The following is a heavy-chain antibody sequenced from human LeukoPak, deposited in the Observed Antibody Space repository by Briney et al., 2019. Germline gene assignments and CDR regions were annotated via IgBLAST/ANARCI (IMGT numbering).Heavy chain of an antibody. V-gene: IGHV3-30*04. J-gene: IGHJ4*02. D-gene: IGHD4-17*01. CDR3: VRGSYGDLY. Sequence: GRSLRLSCAASGFTFSNYAMHWVRQAPGKGLEWVAVISYEGSLKYYAGSVKGRFTISRDDSKNTLYLQMNSLRAEDTAVYYCVRGSYGDLYWGQGTLVTVS. CDR1: GFTFSNYA. CDR2: ISYEGSLK.